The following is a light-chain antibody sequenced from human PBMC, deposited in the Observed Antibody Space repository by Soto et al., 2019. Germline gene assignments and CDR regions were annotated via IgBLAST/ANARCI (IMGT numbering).Light chain of an antibody. CDR1: ISDVGSYNL. CDR3: CSYAGSSPVV. CDR2: EGS. Sequence: QSALTQPASVSGSPGQSITISCTGTISDVGSYNLVSWYQQHPGKAPKLMIYEGSKRPSGVSNRFSGSKSGNTASLTISGVQAEDEADYYCCSYAGSSPVVFGGGTKLTVL. V-gene: IGLV2-23*01. J-gene: IGLJ2*01.